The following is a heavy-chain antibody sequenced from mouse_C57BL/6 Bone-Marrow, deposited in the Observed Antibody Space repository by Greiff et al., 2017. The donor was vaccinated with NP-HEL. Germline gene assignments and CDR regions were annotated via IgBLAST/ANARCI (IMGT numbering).Heavy chain of an antibody. D-gene: IGHD1-1*01. CDR2: IYPNSGST. V-gene: IGHV1-64*01. CDR1: GYTFTSYW. J-gene: IGHJ1*03. CDR3: AIITTVVDWYFDV. Sequence: QVQLQQPGAELVKPGASVKLSCKASGYTFTSYWMHWVKQRPGQGLEWIGMIYPNSGSTNYNEKFKSKATLTVDKSSSTAYMQLSSLTSEDSAVCYCAIITTVVDWYFDVWGTGTTVTVSS.